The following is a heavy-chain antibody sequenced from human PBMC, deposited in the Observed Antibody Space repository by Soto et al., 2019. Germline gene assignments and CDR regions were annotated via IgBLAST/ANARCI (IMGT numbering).Heavy chain of an antibody. V-gene: IGHV1-46*03. Sequence: QVQLVQSGAEVKKPGASVKVSCKASGYTFTSYYMHWVRQAPGQGLEWMGIINPSGGSTSYAQKFQSRVTMTRDTSTSTVYMELSSLRSEDTAVYYCARDWGSYYLLGWFDPWGQGTLVTVSS. CDR3: ARDWGSYYLLGWFDP. CDR1: GYTFTSYY. CDR2: INPSGGST. D-gene: IGHD3-10*01. J-gene: IGHJ5*02.